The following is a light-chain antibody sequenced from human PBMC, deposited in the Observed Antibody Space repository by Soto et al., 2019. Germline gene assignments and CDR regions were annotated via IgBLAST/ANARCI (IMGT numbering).Light chain of an antibody. CDR2: EVS. CDR1: SSDVGGYNY. J-gene: IGLJ1*01. Sequence: QSVLTQPASVSGSPGQSFTISCTGTSSDVGGYNYVSWYQQHPGKAPKLMIYEVSNRPSGVSNRFSGSKSGNTASLTISGLQAEDEADYYCSSYTSSSTLLYVFGTGTKVTVL. V-gene: IGLV2-14*01. CDR3: SSYTSSSTLLYV.